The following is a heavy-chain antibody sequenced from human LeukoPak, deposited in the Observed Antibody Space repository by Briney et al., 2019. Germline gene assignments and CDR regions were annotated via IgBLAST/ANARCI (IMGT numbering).Heavy chain of an antibody. CDR1: GFTFSSYG. V-gene: IGHV3-23*01. J-gene: IGHJ4*02. D-gene: IGHD6-6*01. CDR2: ISGSGGRT. Sequence: GGSLRLSCAASGFTFSSYGMSWVRQAPGKGLEWVSAISGSGGRTYYADSVKGRFTSSRDNSKNTLYLQMNSLRAEDTAVYYCAKALEYSSSSPFDYWGQGTLVTVSS. CDR3: AKALEYSSSSPFDY.